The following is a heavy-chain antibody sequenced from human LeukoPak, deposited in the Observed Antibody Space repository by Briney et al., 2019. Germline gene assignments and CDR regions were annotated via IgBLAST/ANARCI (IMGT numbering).Heavy chain of an antibody. Sequence: SETLSLTCTVSGGSISSYYWGWIRQPPGKGLEWIGYIHYSGNANYNPSLNYNPSLKSRVTISVDTSKNQFSLKLSSVTAADTAVYYCARDGYSYGYGAFDIWGQGTMVTVSS. V-gene: IGHV4-59*01. J-gene: IGHJ3*02. CDR1: GGSISSYY. D-gene: IGHD5-18*01. CDR2: IHYSGNANYNPSL. CDR3: ARDGYSYGYGAFDI.